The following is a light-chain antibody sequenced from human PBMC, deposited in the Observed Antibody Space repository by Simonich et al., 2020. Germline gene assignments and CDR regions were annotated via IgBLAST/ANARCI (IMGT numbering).Light chain of an antibody. V-gene: IGLV2-14*03. CDR2: DVS. Sequence: QSALTQPASVSGSPGQSITISCTGTSSDVGGYNYVSWYQQHPGKAPKLMIYDVSNRPSGVSNRFSGSKAGTSASLAITVLQAEDEADYYCQSYDSSLSGWVFGGGTKLTVL. J-gene: IGLJ3*02. CDR1: SSDVGGYNY. CDR3: QSYDSSLSGWV.